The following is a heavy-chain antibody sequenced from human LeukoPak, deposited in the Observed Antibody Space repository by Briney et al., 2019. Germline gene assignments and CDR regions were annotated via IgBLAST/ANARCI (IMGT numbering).Heavy chain of an antibody. CDR1: GFTFSSYA. V-gene: IGHV3-11*05. J-gene: IGHJ4*02. Sequence: GGSLRLSCAASGFTFSSYAMSWVRQAPGKGLEWVSYISSSSSYTNYADSVKGRFTISRDNAKNSLYLRMNSLRAEDTAVYYCARARTGNRVVVITFFDYWGQGTLVTVSS. CDR2: ISSSSSYT. D-gene: IGHD3-22*01. CDR3: ARARTGNRVVVITFFDY.